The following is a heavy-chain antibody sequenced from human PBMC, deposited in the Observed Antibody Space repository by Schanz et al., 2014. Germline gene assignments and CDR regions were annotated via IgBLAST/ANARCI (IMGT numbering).Heavy chain of an antibody. CDR1: GYTFTTYY. CDR2: INPSSGTT. V-gene: IGHV1-46*03. J-gene: IGHJ4*02. Sequence: QVQLVQSGAEVKKPGVSVKVSCKASGYTFTTYYIHWVRQAPGQGLEWMGKINPSSGTTRIAQNFQGRVTMTRDTSTSTVYMELSSLRSEDTAVYYCARDGEAAADCDYWGQGTLVTGSS. CDR3: ARDGEAAADCDY. D-gene: IGHD6-13*01.